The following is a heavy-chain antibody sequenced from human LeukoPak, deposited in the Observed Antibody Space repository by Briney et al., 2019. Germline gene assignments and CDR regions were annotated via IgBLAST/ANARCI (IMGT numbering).Heavy chain of an antibody. D-gene: IGHD3-3*01. CDR1: GFTFSNYA. CDR2: IISSGGTT. CDR3: AKDRDFWSGYYPIFDY. J-gene: IGHJ4*02. V-gene: IGHV3-23*01. Sequence: GGSLTLSCAASGFTFSNYAMSWVRQAPGKGLEWVSNIISSGGTTDYADSVKGRFTISRDNSKNTLYLQMNNLRAEDTAVYYCAKDRDFWSGYYPIFDYWGQGTLVTVSS.